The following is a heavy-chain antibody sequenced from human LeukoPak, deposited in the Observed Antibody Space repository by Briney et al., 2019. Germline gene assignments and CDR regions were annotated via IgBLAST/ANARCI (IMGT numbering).Heavy chain of an antibody. Sequence: SETLSLTCTVSGGSISSSSYYWGWIRQPPGKGLEWIGSIYYSGSTYYNPSLKSRVTISVDTSKNQFSLKLSSVTAADTAVYFCATYCSSPSCFRRNAFDIWGQGTMVTVSS. V-gene: IGHV4-39*01. J-gene: IGHJ3*02. CDR3: ATYCSSPSCFRRNAFDI. D-gene: IGHD2-2*01. CDR2: IYYSGST. CDR1: GGSISSSSYY.